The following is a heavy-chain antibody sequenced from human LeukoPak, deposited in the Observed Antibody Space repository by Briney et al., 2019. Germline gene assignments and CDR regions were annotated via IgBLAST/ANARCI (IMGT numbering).Heavy chain of an antibody. Sequence: PGGSLRLSCAASGFTFRSYWMSWVRQAPGKGLGWVANIKQDGSEKYYADSVKGRFTISRNNAKNSLYLQMNSLRAEDTAVYYCARVPIVAAGSFDYWGQGTLVTVSS. V-gene: IGHV3-7*01. D-gene: IGHD6-13*01. CDR2: IKQDGSEK. CDR3: ARVPIVAAGSFDY. CDR1: GFTFRSYW. J-gene: IGHJ4*02.